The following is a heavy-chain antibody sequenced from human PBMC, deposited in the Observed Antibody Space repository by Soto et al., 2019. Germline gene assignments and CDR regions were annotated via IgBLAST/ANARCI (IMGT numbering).Heavy chain of an antibody. CDR2: ISGSGGST. Sequence: PWGSLRLSCAASGFTFISYAMSWVRQAPVKGLEWVSAISGSGGSTYYADSVKGRFTISRDNSKNTLYLQMNSLRAEDTAVYYCGSGSYNWPNWGQGTLVTVSS. D-gene: IGHD1-26*01. CDR3: GSGSYNWPN. CDR1: GFTFISYA. J-gene: IGHJ4*02. V-gene: IGHV3-23*01.